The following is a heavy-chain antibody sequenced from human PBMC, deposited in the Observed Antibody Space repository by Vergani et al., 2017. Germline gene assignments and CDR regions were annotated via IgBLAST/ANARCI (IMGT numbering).Heavy chain of an antibody. Sequence: QVQLVQSGAEVKKPGASVKVSCKASGYTFTSYAMHWVRQAPGQRLEWMGWINAGNGNTKYSQKLQGRVTMTTDTSTSTAYMELRSLRSDDTAVYYCARGGIVGAPRGFDYWGQGTLVTVSS. D-gene: IGHD1-26*01. CDR3: ARGGIVGAPRGFDY. J-gene: IGHJ4*02. CDR1: GYTFTSYA. CDR2: INAGNGNT. V-gene: IGHV1-3*01.